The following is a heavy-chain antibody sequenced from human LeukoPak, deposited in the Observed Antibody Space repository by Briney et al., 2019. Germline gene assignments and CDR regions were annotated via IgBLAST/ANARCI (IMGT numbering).Heavy chain of an antibody. J-gene: IGHJ4*02. CDR1: GFTFTTYG. V-gene: IGHV3-23*01. CDR2: ISGSDDSL. CDR3: AKGVNPGYNPGWSNFDY. D-gene: IGHD1-14*01. Sequence: GGSLRLSCAASGFTFTTYGMSWVRQAPGKGLEWVSSISGSDDSLYYIDSVEGRFTISRDNAKNTVHLQMNTLRAEDTAIYYCAKGVNPGYNPGWSNFDYWGQGTLVTVSS.